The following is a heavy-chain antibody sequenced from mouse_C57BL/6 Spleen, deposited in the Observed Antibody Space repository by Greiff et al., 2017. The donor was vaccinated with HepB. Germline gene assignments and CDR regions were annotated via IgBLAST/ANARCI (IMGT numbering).Heavy chain of an antibody. Sequence: VQLQQSGPELVKPGASVKISCKASGYTFTDYYMNWVKQSHGKSLEWIGDINPNNGGTSYNQKFKGKATLTVDKSSSTAYMELRSLTSEDSAVYYCARNYYDYDGAFAYWGQGTLVTVSA. CDR3: ARNYYDYDGAFAY. D-gene: IGHD2-4*01. V-gene: IGHV1-26*01. CDR2: INPNNGGT. J-gene: IGHJ3*01. CDR1: GYTFTDYY.